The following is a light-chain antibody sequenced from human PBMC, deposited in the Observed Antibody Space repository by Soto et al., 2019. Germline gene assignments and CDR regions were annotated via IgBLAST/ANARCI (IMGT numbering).Light chain of an antibody. CDR2: AAS. V-gene: IGKV1-9*01. CDR3: QQLNDYPVT. Sequence: DIQLTQSPSFLSASVGDSVTITCRASQDISSYLAWYQQEPGRAPQLLMYAASTLQSGVPPRFSGRGSGTEFTLTITSLQPEDFATYYCQQLNDYPVTFGQGTRLEIK. CDR1: QDISSY. J-gene: IGKJ5*01.